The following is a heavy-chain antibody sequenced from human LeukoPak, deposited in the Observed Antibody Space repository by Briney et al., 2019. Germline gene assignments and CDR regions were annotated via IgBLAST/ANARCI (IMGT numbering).Heavy chain of an antibody. V-gene: IGHV3-7*01. J-gene: IGHJ4*02. CDR2: IKQDGSEK. D-gene: IGHD5-12*01. Sequence: TGGSLRLSCAASGFTFSSYWMSWVRQAPGKGLEWVANIKQDGSEKYYVDSVKGRFTISRDNAKNSLYLQMNSLRAEDTAVYYCAREGYSGYDGFDYWGQGTLVTVSS. CDR3: AREGYSGYDGFDY. CDR1: GFTFSSYW.